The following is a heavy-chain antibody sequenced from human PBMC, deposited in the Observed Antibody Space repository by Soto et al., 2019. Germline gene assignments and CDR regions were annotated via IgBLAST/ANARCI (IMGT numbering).Heavy chain of an antibody. CDR2: ISYDGSNK. CDR1: CLNCSSYA. D-gene: IGHD3-10*01. V-gene: IGHV3-30-3*01. Sequence: GGSLRLSCAASCLNCSSYAMPWVRQAPGKGLEWVAVISYDGSNKYYADSVKGRFTISRDNSKNTLYLQMNGLRAEDTAVYYCARDCDNGGALLWFGESPGYYGMDVWGQGTTVTVSS. J-gene: IGHJ6*02. CDR3: ARDCDNGGALLWFGESPGYYGMDV.